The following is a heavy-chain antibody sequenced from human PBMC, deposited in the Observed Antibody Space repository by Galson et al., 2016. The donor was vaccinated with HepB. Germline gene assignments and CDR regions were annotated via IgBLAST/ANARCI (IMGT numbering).Heavy chain of an antibody. CDR1: GFTFSNYA. CDR2: IFGRGNT. J-gene: IGHJ4*02. V-gene: IGHV3-23*01. Sequence: SLRLSCAASGFTFSNYATAWVRLPPGKGLGCVSVIFGRGNTYYADSVEGRFTISRDNARNTVYLQMNSLRTEDTAVYYCAGYGGNSVWGQGTLVTVSS. CDR3: AGYGGNSV. D-gene: IGHD4-23*01.